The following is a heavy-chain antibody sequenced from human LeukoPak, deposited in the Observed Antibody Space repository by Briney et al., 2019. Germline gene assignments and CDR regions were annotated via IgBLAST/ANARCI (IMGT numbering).Heavy chain of an antibody. CDR1: GYIFSSYG. CDR3: AKDAYGALDY. V-gene: IGHV3-30*02. J-gene: IGHJ4*02. D-gene: IGHD4-17*01. CDR2: IRYDGTNQ. Sequence: GGSLRLSCTASGYIFSSYGIHWVRQAPGKGLHWVTFIRYDGTNQYYADSVKGRFTVSRDNSKDTVYLLMNSLRPDDTAIYYCAKDAYGALDYWGQGTLVTVSS.